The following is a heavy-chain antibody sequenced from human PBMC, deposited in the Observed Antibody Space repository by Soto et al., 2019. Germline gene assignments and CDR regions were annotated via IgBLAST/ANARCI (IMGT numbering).Heavy chain of an antibody. J-gene: IGHJ3*02. CDR1: GASVNSGDYY. CDR2: INYSETI. D-gene: IGHD3-16*01. CDR3: ARAHRYHDYPDI. Sequence: QVQLQESGPGLVKASQTLSLTCTVSGASVNSGDYYWSWVRQPPGRGLEWIGYINYSETIYYNPSLKSRVQILVETFKNQFYLEVSSVTAADTAVYYCARAHRYHDYPDIWGQGTTVTVSS. V-gene: IGHV4-30-4*01.